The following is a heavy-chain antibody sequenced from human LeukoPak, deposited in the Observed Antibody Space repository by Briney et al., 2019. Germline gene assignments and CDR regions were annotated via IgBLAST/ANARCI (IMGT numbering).Heavy chain of an antibody. J-gene: IGHJ4*02. Sequence: GGSLRLSCAASGFTFSSYGMHWVRQAPGKGLEWVAVIWYDGSNKYYADSVKGRFTISRDNSKNTLFLQMNSLRAEDTAIYYCAKGSGSIAVDNLCVYWGPGTLVTVSS. CDR3: AKGSGSIAVDNLCVY. CDR2: IWYDGSNK. D-gene: IGHD6-19*01. CDR1: GFTFSSYG. V-gene: IGHV3-33*06.